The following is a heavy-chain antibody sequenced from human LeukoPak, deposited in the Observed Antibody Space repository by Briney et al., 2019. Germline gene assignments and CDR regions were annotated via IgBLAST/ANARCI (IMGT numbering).Heavy chain of an antibody. D-gene: IGHD3-10*01. Sequence: KPSETPSLTCTVSGGSISSYYWSWIRQPPGKGLEWIGYIYYSGSTNYNPSLKSRVTISVDTSKNQLSLKLSSVTAADTAVYYCATGAKKYYFDYWGQGTLVTVSS. J-gene: IGHJ4*02. V-gene: IGHV4-59*01. CDR1: GGSISSYY. CDR3: ATGAKKYYFDY. CDR2: IYYSGST.